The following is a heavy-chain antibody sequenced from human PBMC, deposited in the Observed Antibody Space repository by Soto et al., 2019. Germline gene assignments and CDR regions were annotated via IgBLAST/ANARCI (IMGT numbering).Heavy chain of an antibody. CDR3: ARVMYSSGWYYFDY. J-gene: IGHJ4*02. CDR2: ISSSSSYT. CDR1: GFTFSDYY. D-gene: IGHD6-19*01. V-gene: IGHV3-11*06. Sequence: QVQLVESGGGLVKPGGSLRLSCAASGFTFSDYYMSWIRQAPGKGLEWVSYISSSSSYTNYADSVKGRFTISRDNAKNSLYLQMNSLSAEDTAVYYCARVMYSSGWYYFDYWGQGTLVTVSS.